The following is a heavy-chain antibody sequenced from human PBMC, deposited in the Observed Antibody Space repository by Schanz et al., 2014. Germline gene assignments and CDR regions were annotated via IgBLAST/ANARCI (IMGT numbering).Heavy chain of an antibody. CDR2: LDRSGGKT. V-gene: IGHV3-NL1*01. D-gene: IGHD3-3*02. CDR3: ARDKDVISTHFYSPFYFYVMDV. CDR1: GFTFSSYG. J-gene: IGHJ6*02. Sequence: QVQLVESGGGVVQPGGSLRLSCAASGFTFSSYGMHWVRQAPGKGLEWVSSLDRSGGKTYYADSVTGRFTISRDNSKKTLYLQMSSLTAEDTAVYYCARDKDVISTHFYSPFYFYVMDVWGQGTTVTVSS.